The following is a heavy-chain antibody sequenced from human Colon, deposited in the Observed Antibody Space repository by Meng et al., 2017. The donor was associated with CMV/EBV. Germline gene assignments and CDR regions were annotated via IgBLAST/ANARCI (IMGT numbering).Heavy chain of an antibody. Sequence: GESLKISCAASGFTVSSNYMSWVRQAPGKGLEWVSVNYSGGSTYYADSVKGRFTISRDNSKNTLYLQMNSLRAEDTAVYYCARDLTTTLDYWGQGTLVTVSS. V-gene: IGHV3-66*02. D-gene: IGHD1-14*01. CDR3: ARDLTTTLDY. CDR2: NYSGGST. CDR1: GFTVSSNY. J-gene: IGHJ4*02.